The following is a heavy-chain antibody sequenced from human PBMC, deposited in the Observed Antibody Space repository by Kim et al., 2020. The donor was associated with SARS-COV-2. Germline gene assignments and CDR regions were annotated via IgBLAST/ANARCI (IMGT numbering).Heavy chain of an antibody. CDR2: INHSGRT. CDR3: ARGAPGH. J-gene: IGHJ1*01. V-gene: IGHV4-34*01. CDR1: GGSFSGFQ. Sequence: SETLSLTCAVYGGSFSGFQWTWIRQTPGKGLEWIGEINHSGRTNYNPSLKSRVSMSVDTSKNQFSLKLSSVTAADTAVYYCARGAPGHWGQGTRVTVSS.